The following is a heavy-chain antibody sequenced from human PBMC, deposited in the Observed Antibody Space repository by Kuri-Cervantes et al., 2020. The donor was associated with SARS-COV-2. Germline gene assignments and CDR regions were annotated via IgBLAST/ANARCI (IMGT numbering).Heavy chain of an antibody. V-gene: IGHV3-30-3*01. Sequence: GGSLTLFCEVSGFTLNTFAIHWVRQAPGKGLEWVAVISHDGTKKYHADSVKGRFTISSDNVQNTLYLQMNSLRAEDTAVYYCARGFVPSRILGGPDYYYYMDVWGKGTTVTVSS. J-gene: IGHJ6*03. CDR1: GFTLNTFA. D-gene: IGHD2/OR15-2a*01. CDR2: ISHDGTKK. CDR3: ARGFVPSRILGGPDYYYYMDV.